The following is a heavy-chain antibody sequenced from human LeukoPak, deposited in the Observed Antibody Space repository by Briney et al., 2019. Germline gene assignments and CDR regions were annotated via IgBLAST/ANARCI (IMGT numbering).Heavy chain of an antibody. D-gene: IGHD4/OR15-4a*01. Sequence: SETLSLTCTVSGGSISSYYWSWIRQTPGKGLEWIGNIFDSGDTNYNPSLQSRVTISVDTSKKQFSLKLRSMTAADTAVYYCTRRLSNGATLNYFDYWGQGTLVTVSS. CDR1: GGSISSYY. V-gene: IGHV4-59*08. CDR2: IFDSGDT. CDR3: TRRLSNGATLNYFDY. J-gene: IGHJ4*02.